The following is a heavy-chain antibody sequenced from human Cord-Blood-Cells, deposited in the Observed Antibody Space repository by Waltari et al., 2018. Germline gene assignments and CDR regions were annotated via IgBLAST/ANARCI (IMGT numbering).Heavy chain of an antibody. D-gene: IGHD7-27*01. V-gene: IGHV1-24*01. CDR3: ATLLGKRLHWYFDL. CDR1: GYTLTELS. J-gene: IGHJ2*01. CDR2: FDPEDGET. Sequence: QVQLVQSGAEVKKPGPSVQVSRKVSGYTLTELSIHCVRPAPGKGLEWMGGFDPEDGETIYAQKFQGRVTMTEDTSTDTAYMELSSLRSEDTAVYYCATLLGKRLHWYFDLWGRGTLVTVSS.